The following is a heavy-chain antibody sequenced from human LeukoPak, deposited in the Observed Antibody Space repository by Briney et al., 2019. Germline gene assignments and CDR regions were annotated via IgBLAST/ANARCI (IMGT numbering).Heavy chain of an antibody. CDR3: ALLAVASDFDY. CDR1: GFPFSVYE. CDR2: IGSSGTPR. Sequence: PGGSLSLSCTVSGFPFSVYEMNWVRQVPGKGLEWVSNIGSSGTPRYYAESVKGRFSISRDNAENSLFLQMNSLRVEDTGIYYCALLAVASDFDYWGQGALVTVSS. D-gene: IGHD6-19*01. V-gene: IGHV3-48*03. J-gene: IGHJ4*02.